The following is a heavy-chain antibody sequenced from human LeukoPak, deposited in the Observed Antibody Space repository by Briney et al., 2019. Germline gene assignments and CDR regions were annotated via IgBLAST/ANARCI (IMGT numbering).Heavy chain of an antibody. V-gene: IGHV1-18*01. J-gene: IGHJ4*02. D-gene: IGHD3-22*01. CDR1: GYTFTIYG. CDR2: ICAYSGNT. CDR3: ARPDAYYYDSSGYSLDY. Sequence: ASVTVSFTCSGYTFTIYGINWVRQPPAQGLEWVGWICAYSGNTNYAQTLQGRVTMTPDTSTSTAYMELRSLRSDETAVYYCARPDAYYYDSSGYSLDYWGEGTLVTVSS.